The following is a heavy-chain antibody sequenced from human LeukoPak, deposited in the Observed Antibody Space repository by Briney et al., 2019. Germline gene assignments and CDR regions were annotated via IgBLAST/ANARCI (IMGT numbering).Heavy chain of an antibody. CDR2: IYYSGST. D-gene: IGHD3-3*01. Sequence: PSETLSLTCTVSGGSISSYYWSWVRQPPGKRLEWIGHIYYSGSTNYNPSLKSRVTISVDTSKDQFSLKLSSVTAADTAVYYCASRSSIWSGYQDTLYYFDSWGQGTLVTVSS. V-gene: IGHV4-59*01. CDR1: GGSISSYY. CDR3: ASRSSIWSGYQDTLYYFDS. J-gene: IGHJ4*02.